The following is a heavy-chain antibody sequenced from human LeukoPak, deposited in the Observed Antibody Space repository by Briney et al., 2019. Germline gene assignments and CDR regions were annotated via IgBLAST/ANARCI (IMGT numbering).Heavy chain of an antibody. Sequence: SETLSLTCAVSGYSISSGYYWGWVRQPPGKGLEWIGGIYHSGSAYYNPSLRSRVTISLDTSKNQFSLKLSSVTAADTAVYFCARVGPTVTPNDYWGQGTLVTVSS. CDR2: IYHSGSA. V-gene: IGHV4-38-2*01. J-gene: IGHJ4*02. CDR1: GYSISSGYY. D-gene: IGHD4-17*01. CDR3: ARVGPTVTPNDY.